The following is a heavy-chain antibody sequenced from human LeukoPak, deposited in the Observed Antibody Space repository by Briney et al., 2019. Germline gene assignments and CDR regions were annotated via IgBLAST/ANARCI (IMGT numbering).Heavy chain of an antibody. CDR2: ISAYNGNT. D-gene: IGHD6-19*01. CDR3: ARENLSLSSGYADAFGI. J-gene: IGHJ3*02. V-gene: IGHV1-18*01. CDR1: GYTFTSYG. Sequence: ASVKVSCKASGYTFTSYGISWVRQAPGQGLEWMGWISAYNGNTNYAQKLQGRVTMTTDTSTSTAYMELRSLRSDDTAVYYCARENLSLSSGYADAFGIWGQGTVVTVSS.